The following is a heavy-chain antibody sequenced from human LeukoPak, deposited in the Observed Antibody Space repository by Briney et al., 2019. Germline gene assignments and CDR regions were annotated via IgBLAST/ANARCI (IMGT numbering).Heavy chain of an antibody. V-gene: IGHV4-34*01. Sequence: SETLSLTCAVYGGSFSGYYWSWIRQPPGKGLEWIGEINHSGSTNYNPSLKSRVTISVDTSKNQFSLKLSSVTAADTAVYYCARAIEVGAMTPFDYWGQGTLVTVSS. CDR3: ARAIEVGAMTPFDY. CDR2: INHSGST. D-gene: IGHD1-26*01. J-gene: IGHJ4*02. CDR1: GGSFSGYY.